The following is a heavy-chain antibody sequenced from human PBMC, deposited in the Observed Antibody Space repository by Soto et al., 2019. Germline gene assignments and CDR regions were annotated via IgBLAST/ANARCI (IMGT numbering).Heavy chain of an antibody. Sequence: GGSLRLSCAASGFTFDDYAMHWVRQAPGKGLEWVSFISWNSGSIGYADSVKGRFTISRDNAKNSLYLQMNSLRAEDTALYYCAKDMGQGYCSSTSCYWGAFDIWGQGTMVTVSS. CDR1: GFTFDDYA. CDR3: AKDMGQGYCSSTSCYWGAFDI. D-gene: IGHD2-2*01. CDR2: ISWNSGSI. V-gene: IGHV3-9*01. J-gene: IGHJ3*02.